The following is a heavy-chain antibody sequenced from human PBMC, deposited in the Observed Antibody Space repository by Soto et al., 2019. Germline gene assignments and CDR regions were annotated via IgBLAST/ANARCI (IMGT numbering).Heavy chain of an antibody. V-gene: IGHV6-1*01. J-gene: IGHJ3*02. CDR3: ASGGSSYAFNI. CDR1: GDSVSSNSAA. Sequence: SHTLSLTCAISGDSVSSNSAAWNLIRQSPSRGLEWPGRTYYRSKWFNDYAVSVKSRITINPDTSKNQFSLQLNSVTPEDTAVYYCASGGSSYAFNIWGEGTTVTVS. CDR2: TYYRSKWFN. D-gene: IGHD6-13*01.